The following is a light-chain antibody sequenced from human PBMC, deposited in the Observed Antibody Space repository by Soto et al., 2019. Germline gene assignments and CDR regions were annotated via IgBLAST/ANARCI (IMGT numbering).Light chain of an antibody. J-gene: IGKJ1*01. Sequence: RVVTQSPGTLSVSTGERATLSCRAIQSVSSNYLAWYQQKPGQAPRLLIYGASTRATGIPDRFSGSGSGTDFTLTISRLEPEDSAVYYCQQYGSSPTWTFGQGTKVDIK. V-gene: IGKV3-20*01. CDR1: QSVSSNY. CDR3: QQYGSSPTWT. CDR2: GAS.